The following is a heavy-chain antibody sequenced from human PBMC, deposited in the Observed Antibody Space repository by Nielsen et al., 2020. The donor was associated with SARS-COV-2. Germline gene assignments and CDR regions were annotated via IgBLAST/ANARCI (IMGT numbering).Heavy chain of an antibody. V-gene: IGHV4-4*07. CDR3: ASIRSFDYLWGIFPN. CDR2: IFTSGST. CDR1: GGSIRSYF. J-gene: IGHJ4*02. D-gene: IGHD3-16*01. Sequence: SETLSLTCTVSGGSIRSYFWSWIRQPAGKGLEWIGRIFTSGSTNYNPSLKSRVSMSVDTSKNQFSLKLMSVTAADTAVYYCASIRSFDYLWGIFPNWGPGTLVTVSS.